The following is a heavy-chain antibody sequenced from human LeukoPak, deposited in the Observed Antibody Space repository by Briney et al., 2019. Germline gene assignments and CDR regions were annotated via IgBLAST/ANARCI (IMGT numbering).Heavy chain of an antibody. CDR2: ISTTGGST. D-gene: IGHD1-26*01. CDR1: EFTFSNYA. CDR3: ARDIELSC. Sequence: PGGSLRLSCSASEFTFSNYAMHWVRQSPGKGPEYVSAISTTGGSTYYADSVKGRFTVSRDSSKNTLHLQMNSLRAEDTAVYYCARDIELSCWGQGTLVTVSS. J-gene: IGHJ1*01. V-gene: IGHV3-64*04.